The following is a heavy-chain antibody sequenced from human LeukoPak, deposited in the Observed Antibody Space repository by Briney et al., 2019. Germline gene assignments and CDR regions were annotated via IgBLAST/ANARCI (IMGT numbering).Heavy chain of an antibody. CDR2: IYPGDSDT. D-gene: IGHD3-10*01. J-gene: IGHJ3*02. Sequence: GESLKISCQGSGYTFTTYWIGWVRQVPGKGLEWMGIIYPGDSDTRYSPSFQGQVTISVDKSISTAYLQWSSLKASDTAMYYCARGTPHAFDIWGQGTMVAVSS. V-gene: IGHV5-51*01. CDR3: ARGTPHAFDI. CDR1: GYTFTTYW.